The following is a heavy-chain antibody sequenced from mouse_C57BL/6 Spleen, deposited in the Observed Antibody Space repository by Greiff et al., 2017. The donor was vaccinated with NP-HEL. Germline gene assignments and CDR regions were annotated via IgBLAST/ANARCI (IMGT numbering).Heavy chain of an antibody. J-gene: IGHJ2*01. CDR1: GYTFTSYW. CDR3: AREEGIYDGYYFDY. V-gene: IGHV1-53*01. Sequence: VKLQQPGTELVKPGASVKLSCKASGYTFTSYWMHWVKQRPGQGLEWIGNINPSNGGTNYNEKFKSKATLTVDKSSSTAYMQLSSLTSEDSAVYYCAREEGIYDGYYFDYWGQGTTLTVSS. D-gene: IGHD2-3*01. CDR2: INPSNGGT.